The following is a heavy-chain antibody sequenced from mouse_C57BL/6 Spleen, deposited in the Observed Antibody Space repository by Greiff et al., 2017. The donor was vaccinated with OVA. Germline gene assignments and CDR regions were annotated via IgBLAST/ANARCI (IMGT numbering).Heavy chain of an antibody. V-gene: IGHV1-80*01. CDR2: IYPGDGDT. Sequence: VQLQQSGAELVKPGASVKISCKASGYAFSSHWMNWVKQRPGKGLEWIGQIYPGDGDTNYNGKFKGKATLTADKSSSTAYMQLSSLTSEDSAVYFCAMVYGYDVGTFADWGQGTLVTVSA. D-gene: IGHD2-2*01. CDR1: GYAFSSHW. J-gene: IGHJ3*01. CDR3: AMVYGYDVGTFAD.